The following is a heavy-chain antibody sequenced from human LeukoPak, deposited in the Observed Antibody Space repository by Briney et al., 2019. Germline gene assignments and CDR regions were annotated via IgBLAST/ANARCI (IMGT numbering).Heavy chain of an antibody. CDR1: GGSISTTNYY. Sequence: SETLSLTCTVSGGSISTTNYYWGWLRQPPGRGLEWIGSLFYTGSTYYNPSLNSRVSISVDTSKNQFSLNLSSVTAADTAVYYCARQEIGLRSFDPWGQGTLVTVSS. V-gene: IGHV4-39*01. D-gene: IGHD3/OR15-3a*01. CDR2: LFYTGST. J-gene: IGHJ5*02. CDR3: ARQEIGLRSFDP.